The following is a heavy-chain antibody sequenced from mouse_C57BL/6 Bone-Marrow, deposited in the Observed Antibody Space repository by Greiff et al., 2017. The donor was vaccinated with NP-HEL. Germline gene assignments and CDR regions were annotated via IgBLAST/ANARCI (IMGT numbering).Heavy chain of an antibody. CDR2: INPGSGGT. V-gene: IGHV1-54*01. D-gene: IGHD3-3*01. CDR1: GYAFTNYL. Sequence: QVQLKESGAELVRPGTSVKVSCKASGYAFTNYLIEWVKQRPGQGLEWIGVINPGSGGTNYNEKFKGKATLTADTSSSTAYMQLSSLTSEDSAVYFCARHGDDDGGGCYAVGGWGEGSSVTVPS. CDR3: ARHGDDDGGGCYAVGG. J-gene: IGHJ4*01.